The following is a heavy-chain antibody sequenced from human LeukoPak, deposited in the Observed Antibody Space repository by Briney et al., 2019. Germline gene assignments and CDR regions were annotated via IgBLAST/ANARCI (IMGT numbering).Heavy chain of an antibody. CDR3: ARDPFRTDWVTAGRTVYHRPPVYFDY. J-gene: IGHJ4*02. V-gene: IGHV1-69*13. CDR1: GGTFSSYA. CDR2: IIPIFGTA. D-gene: IGHD5-18*01. Sequence: ASVRVSCKASGGTFSSYAISWVRQAPGQGLEWMGGIIPIFGTANYAQKFQGRVTITADESTSTAYMELSSLRSEDTAVYYCARDPFRTDWVTAGRTVYHRPPVYFDYWGQGTLVTVSS.